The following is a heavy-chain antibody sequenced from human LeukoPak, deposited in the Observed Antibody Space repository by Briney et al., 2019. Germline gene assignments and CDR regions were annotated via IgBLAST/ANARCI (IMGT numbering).Heavy chain of an antibody. CDR2: ISGSGGTT. CDR3: ARQAYTTMAYIDY. CDR1: GFTFKNYA. J-gene: IGHJ4*02. D-gene: IGHD5-18*01. Sequence: GGSLRPSCAASGFTFKNYALSWVRQAPGKGLEWVSVISGSGGTTYYADSVKGRFTISRDNSKNTVFLQMNSLRAGDTAVYYCARQAYTTMAYIDYWGQGTLVTVSS. V-gene: IGHV3-23*01.